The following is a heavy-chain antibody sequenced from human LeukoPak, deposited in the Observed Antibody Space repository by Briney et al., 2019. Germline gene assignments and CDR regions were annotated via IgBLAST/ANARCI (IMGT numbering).Heavy chain of an antibody. CDR3: ARLDRSGGASDAIDY. Sequence: SETLSLTCTVSGGSISGYYWGWIRQPPGKGLEWIGYIYNSGSTKYNPSLKSRLSISVDPSKNQFSLRLSSVTAADTAVYYCARLDRSGGASDAIDYWGQGTLVTVSS. D-gene: IGHD3-10*01. V-gene: IGHV4-59*08. CDR2: IYNSGST. CDR1: GGSISGYY. J-gene: IGHJ4*02.